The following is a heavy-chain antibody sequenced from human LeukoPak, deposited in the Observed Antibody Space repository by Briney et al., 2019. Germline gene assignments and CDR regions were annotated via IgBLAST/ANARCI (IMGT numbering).Heavy chain of an antibody. V-gene: IGHV1-8*01. D-gene: IGHD3-9*01. CDR2: MNPNSGNT. Sequence: ASVKVSRKASGYTFTSYDINWVRQATGQGLEWMGWMNPNSGNTGYAQKFQGRVTMTRNTSISTAHMELSSLRSEDTAVYYCATGGYYDILTGYYYYYGMDVWGQGTTVTVSS. CDR3: ATGGYYDILTGYYYYYGMDV. CDR1: GYTFTSYD. J-gene: IGHJ6*02.